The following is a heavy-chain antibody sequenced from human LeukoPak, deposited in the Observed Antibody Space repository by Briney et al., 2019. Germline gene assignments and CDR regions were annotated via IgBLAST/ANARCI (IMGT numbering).Heavy chain of an antibody. CDR2: ISSSSSYI. CDR3: ASLVPAAIRGFDY. Sequence: GGSLRLSCAASGFTFSSYSMNWVRQAPGKGLEWVSSISSSSSYIYYADSVKGRFTISRDNAKNSLYLQMNSLRAEDTAVYYCASLVPAAIRGFDYWGQGTLVTVSS. J-gene: IGHJ4*02. CDR1: GFTFSSYS. D-gene: IGHD2-2*01. V-gene: IGHV3-21*01.